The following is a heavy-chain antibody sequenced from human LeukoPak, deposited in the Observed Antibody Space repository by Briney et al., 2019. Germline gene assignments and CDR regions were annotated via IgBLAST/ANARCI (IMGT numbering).Heavy chain of an antibody. CDR2: IIPIFGTA. CDR1: GGTFSSYA. J-gene: IGHJ4*02. Sequence: AASVKVSCKASGGTFSSYAISWVRQAPGQGLEWMGGIIPIFGTANYAQKFQGRVTITADESTSTACMELSSLRSEDTAVYYCARVQGRVSSWYGPFDYWGQGTLVTVSS. V-gene: IGHV1-69*13. D-gene: IGHD6-13*01. CDR3: ARVQGRVSSWYGPFDY.